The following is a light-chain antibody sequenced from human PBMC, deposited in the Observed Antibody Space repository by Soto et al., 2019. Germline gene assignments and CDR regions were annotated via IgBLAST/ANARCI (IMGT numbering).Light chain of an antibody. J-gene: IGLJ3*02. V-gene: IGLV1-40*01. CDR1: TSNIGKDYD. CDR2: SNF. CDR3: QSYDDSLSGWV. Sequence: QSVLTQPPSVSVAPGQGVTISCTGSTSNIGKDYDAHWYQQLPGAAPKLLIYSNFNRPSGVPHRISGSKSGSSASLVITGLRAEDEADYYCQSYDDSLSGWVFGGGTKVTVL.